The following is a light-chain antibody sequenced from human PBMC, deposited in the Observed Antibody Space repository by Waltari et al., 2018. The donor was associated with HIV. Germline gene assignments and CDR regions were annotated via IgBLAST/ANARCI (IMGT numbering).Light chain of an antibody. CDR1: SSDFDLHNF. Sequence: SALTQPASVSGSPGQSVTISCTGTSSDFDLHNFLSWYQQHPGRAPLPIIFGVNSRPSGFSPRFSASKAGDTASLTISGLQSGDEADYYCTTYTATDSLLIGSGTKLTVL. J-gene: IGLJ2*01. CDR3: TTYTATDSLL. V-gene: IGLV2-14*01. CDR2: GVN.